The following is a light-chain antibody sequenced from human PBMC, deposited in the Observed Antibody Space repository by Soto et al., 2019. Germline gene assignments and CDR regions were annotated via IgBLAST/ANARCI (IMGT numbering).Light chain of an antibody. CDR2: GAS. J-gene: IGKJ1*01. Sequence: EIVLTQSPGTLSLSPGERATLSCRASQSVTNNYLAWYQHRPGQAPRLLIYGASSRATGIPDRFSGSWSGTDFTLTISRLEPEDFAVYYCQQYGTSPWTFGQRTKVEIK. CDR3: QQYGTSPWT. CDR1: QSVTNNY. V-gene: IGKV3-20*01.